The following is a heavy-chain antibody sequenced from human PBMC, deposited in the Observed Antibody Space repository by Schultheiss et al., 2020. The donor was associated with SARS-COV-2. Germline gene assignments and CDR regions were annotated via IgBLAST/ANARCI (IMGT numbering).Heavy chain of an antibody. J-gene: IGHJ4*02. V-gene: IGHV1-46*01. Sequence: ASVKVSCKASGYTFTSYGISWVRQAPGQGLEWMGIINPSGGSTSYAQKFQGRVTITRDTSASTAYMELSSLRSEDTAVYYCASRRGDYWGQGTLVTVSS. D-gene: IGHD1-14*01. CDR2: INPSGGST. CDR1: GYTFTSYG. CDR3: ASRRGDY.